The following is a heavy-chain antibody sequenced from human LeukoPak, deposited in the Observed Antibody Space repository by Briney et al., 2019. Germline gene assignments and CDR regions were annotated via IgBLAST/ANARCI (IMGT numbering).Heavy chain of an antibody. Sequence: VSVQVSCMASGYTFTGYYMHWVGQAPGQGLEWMGWFNPNSGGTNFAQKYQGRVTMTRDTSISTAYMELSRLRSDDTAVYYCARDRGVGVLRYFDWPPWAFDIWGQGTMVTVSS. CDR3: ARDRGVGVLRYFDWPPWAFDI. CDR2: FNPNSGGT. J-gene: IGHJ3*02. D-gene: IGHD3-9*01. CDR1: GYTFTGYY. V-gene: IGHV1-2*02.